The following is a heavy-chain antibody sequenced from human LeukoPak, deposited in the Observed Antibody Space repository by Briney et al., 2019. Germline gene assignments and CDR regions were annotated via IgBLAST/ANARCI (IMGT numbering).Heavy chain of an antibody. Sequence: GGSLRLSCAASGFTFSSCAMSWARQAPGEGLECVSAIGSDGNTYYADSVKGRFTISRDNSKNTLYLQMNSLRADDTAVYYCAKDVGYTFGNYFDYWGQGTLVTVSS. J-gene: IGHJ4*02. D-gene: IGHD5-18*01. CDR3: AKDVGYTFGNYFDY. CDR2: IGSDGNT. V-gene: IGHV3-23*01. CDR1: GFTFSSCA.